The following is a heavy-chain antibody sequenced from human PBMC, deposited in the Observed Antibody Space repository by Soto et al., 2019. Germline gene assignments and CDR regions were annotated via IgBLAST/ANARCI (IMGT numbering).Heavy chain of an antibody. CDR3: ARVDIVVVPAAPTYYFDY. CDR2: IYYSGST. Sequence: PSETLSLTCTVSGGSISSYYWSWIRQPPGKGLEWIGYIYYSGSTNYNPSLKSRVTISVDTSKIQFSLKLSSVTAADTAVYYCARVDIVVVPAAPTYYFDYWGQGTLVTVSS. V-gene: IGHV4-59*01. J-gene: IGHJ4*02. CDR1: GGSISSYY. D-gene: IGHD2-2*01.